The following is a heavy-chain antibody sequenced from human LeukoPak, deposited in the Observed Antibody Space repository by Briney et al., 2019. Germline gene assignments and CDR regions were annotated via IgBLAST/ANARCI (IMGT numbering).Heavy chain of an antibody. J-gene: IGHJ2*01. V-gene: IGHV3-48*02. CDR2: ISGSSDII. D-gene: IGHD3-22*01. Sequence: GGSLRLSCAASGVSISGYYMNWVRQAPGKGLECVSYISGSSDIIYYADSVKGRFTISRDNAKNSLFLQMNSLRDEDTAVYYCARDYYDSSGYYYENWYSDLWGRGTLVTVSP. CDR3: ARDYYDSSGYYYENWYSDL. CDR1: GVSISGYY.